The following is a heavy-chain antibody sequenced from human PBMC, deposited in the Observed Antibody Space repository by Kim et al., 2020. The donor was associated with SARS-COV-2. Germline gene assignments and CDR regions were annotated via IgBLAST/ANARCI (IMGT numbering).Heavy chain of an antibody. J-gene: IGHJ4*02. CDR3: ARDGYDILTGFCSY. D-gene: IGHD3-9*01. Sequence: GGSLRLSCAASGFTFSSYSMNWVRQAPGKGLEWVSSISSNSSYIYYADSVKGRFTISRDNAKNSLYLQMNSLRAEDTAVYYCARDGYDILTGFCSYCGQGTLVTASP. CDR1: GFTFSSYS. CDR2: ISSNSSYI. V-gene: IGHV3-21*01.